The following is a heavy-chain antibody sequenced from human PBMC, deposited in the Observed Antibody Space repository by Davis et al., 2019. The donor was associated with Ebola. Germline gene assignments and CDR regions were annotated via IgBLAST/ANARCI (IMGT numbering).Heavy chain of an antibody. CDR3: AREPYDSSGYPPYYGMDV. CDR2: IYYSGST. CDR1: GGSISSGGYY. D-gene: IGHD3-22*01. J-gene: IGHJ6*02. V-gene: IGHV4-31*03. Sequence: PSETLSLTCTVSGGSISSGGYYWSWIRQHPGKGLEWIGYIYYSGSTYYNPSLKSRVTISVDTSKNQFSLKLSSVTAADTAVYYCAREPYDSSGYPPYYGMDVWGQGTTVTVSS.